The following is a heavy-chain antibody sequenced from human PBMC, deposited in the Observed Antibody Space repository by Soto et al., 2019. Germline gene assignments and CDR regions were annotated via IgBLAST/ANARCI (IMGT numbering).Heavy chain of an antibody. V-gene: IGHV4-30-4*01. CDR2: IYYSGST. D-gene: IGHD4-17*01. CDR3: ARDYTVTTNYYYYGMDV. CDR1: VGSISSGDHY. Sequence: PSETLSLACTVSVGSISSGDHYWSWILQPPGKGLEWIGYIYYSGSTYYNPSLKSRVTISVDTSKNQFSLKLSSVTAADTAVYYCARDYTVTTNYYYYGMDVWGQGTTVTVSS. J-gene: IGHJ6*02.